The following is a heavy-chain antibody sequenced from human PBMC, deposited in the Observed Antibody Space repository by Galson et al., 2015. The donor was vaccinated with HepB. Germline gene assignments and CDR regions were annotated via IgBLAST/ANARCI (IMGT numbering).Heavy chain of an antibody. CDR3: ARAYYYGLGGAFDI. CDR1: GFTLRSYT. J-gene: IGHJ3*02. CDR2: ISSNSNYI. Sequence: LRLSCAASGFTLRSYTMNWVRQAPGKGLEWVSSISSNSNYIYYVDSVKGRFTISRDNAKNSLYLQMNSLRAEDTAVYYCARAYYYGLGGAFDIWGQGTMVTVSS. V-gene: IGHV3-21*04. D-gene: IGHD3-10*01.